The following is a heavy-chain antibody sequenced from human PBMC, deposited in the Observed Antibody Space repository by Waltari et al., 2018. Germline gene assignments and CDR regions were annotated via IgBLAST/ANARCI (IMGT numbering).Heavy chain of an antibody. CDR3: ARRKQIVGATGHNWFDP. V-gene: IGHV5-51*03. D-gene: IGHD1-26*01. CDR1: GYSFTSYW. Sequence: EVQLVQSGAEVKKPGESLKISCKGSGYSFTSYWIGWVRQMPGKGLEWMGIIYPGDSDTRYSPSVQGQVTISADKSISTAYLQWSSLKASDTAMYYCARRKQIVGATGHNWFDPWGQGTLVTVSS. CDR2: IYPGDSDT. J-gene: IGHJ5*02.